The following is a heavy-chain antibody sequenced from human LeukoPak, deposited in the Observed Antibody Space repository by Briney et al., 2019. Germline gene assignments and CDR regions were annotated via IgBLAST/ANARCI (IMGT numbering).Heavy chain of an antibody. CDR2: ISGSGGST. CDR3: AKAAYCSSTSCSDEYYYYYYGMDV. V-gene: IGHV3-23*01. J-gene: IGHJ6*02. Sequence: GGSLRLSCAASGFTFSSYAMSWVRQAPGKGLEWVSAISGSGGSTYYADSVKGRFTVSRDNSKNTLYPQMNSLRAEDTAVYYCAKAAYCSSTSCSDEYYYYYYGMDVWGQGTTVTVSS. CDR1: GFTFSSYA. D-gene: IGHD2-2*01.